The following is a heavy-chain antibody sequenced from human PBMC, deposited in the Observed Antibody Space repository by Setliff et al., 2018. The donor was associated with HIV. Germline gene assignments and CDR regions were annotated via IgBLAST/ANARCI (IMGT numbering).Heavy chain of an antibody. V-gene: IGHV4-31*03. Sequence: SETLSLTCSVSGVSITTDGCYWSWIRHYPGKGLEWIGYMYHSGSTYYNAPLASRLIMSLDPSKNQFSLKLRSMTAADTAVYYCARGRFYRDFSDSLFDSWGQGALVTVSS. CDR3: ARGRFYRDFSDSLFDS. J-gene: IGHJ4*02. D-gene: IGHD3-16*02. CDR1: GVSITTDGCY. CDR2: MYHSGST.